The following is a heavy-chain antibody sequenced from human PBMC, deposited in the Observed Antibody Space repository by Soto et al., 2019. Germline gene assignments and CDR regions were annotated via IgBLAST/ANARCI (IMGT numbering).Heavy chain of an antibody. V-gene: IGHV1-46*04. CDR2: IHPSGGST. Sequence: QVRLMQSGAEVKKPGASVKVSCTASGYTFTSHYMNWLRQAPGQGLEWIGIIHPSGGSTYYAQKQQSRATITRDTTTSTVYMQLTGLGSEDTAVYFCARWVGDFVVTWFDSWGQGTLVTVSA. J-gene: IGHJ5*01. CDR1: GYTFTSHY. D-gene: IGHD3-10*01. CDR3: ARWVGDFVVTWFDS.